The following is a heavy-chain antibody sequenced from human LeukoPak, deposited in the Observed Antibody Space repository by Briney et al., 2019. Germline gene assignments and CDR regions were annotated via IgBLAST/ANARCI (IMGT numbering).Heavy chain of an antibody. Sequence: ASVKVSCKASGYTFTSYYMHWVRQGPGQGLEWMGIINPSGGSTSYAQKFQGRVTMTRDTSTSTVYMELSSLRSEDTAVYYCARSLYSGYDEGLIWFDPWGQGTLVTVSS. J-gene: IGHJ5*02. D-gene: IGHD5-12*01. CDR2: INPSGGST. V-gene: IGHV1-46*01. CDR3: ARSLYSGYDEGLIWFDP. CDR1: GYTFTSYY.